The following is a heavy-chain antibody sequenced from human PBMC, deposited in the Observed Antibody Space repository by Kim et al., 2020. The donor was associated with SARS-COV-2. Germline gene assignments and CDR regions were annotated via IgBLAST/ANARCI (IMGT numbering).Heavy chain of an antibody. CDR3: AKVLGTNYFDY. CDR2: ISTSGGST. J-gene: IGHJ4*02. Sequence: GGSLRLSCAASGFTFSSYAMSWVRQAPGEGLEWVSTISTSGGSTFYADSVKGRFSISRDNSKNTLYLQMNSLRAEDTAAYYCAKVLGTNYFDYWGQGTLVAVSS. V-gene: IGHV3-23*01. D-gene: IGHD2-8*01. CDR1: GFTFSSYA.